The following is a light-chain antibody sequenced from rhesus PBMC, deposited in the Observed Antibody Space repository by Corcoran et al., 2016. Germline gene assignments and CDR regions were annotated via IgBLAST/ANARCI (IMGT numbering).Light chain of an antibody. CDR1: QSVSSS. CDR3: LQHSNWPWT. J-gene: IGKJ1*01. CDR2: GSS. V-gene: IGKV3-24*01. Sequence: EIVMTQSPATLSLSPGERATLSCRASQSVSSSLAWYQQKPGPAPRLLIYGSSSRATGIPDRVSGSGSGTDFTLTLSSLEPDDVAVYYCLQHSNWPWTFGQGTKVEIK.